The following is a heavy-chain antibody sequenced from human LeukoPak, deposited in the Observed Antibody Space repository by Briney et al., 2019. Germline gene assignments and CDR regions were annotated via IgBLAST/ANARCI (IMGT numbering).Heavy chain of an antibody. D-gene: IGHD3-22*01. J-gene: IGHJ4*02. CDR1: GYTFTSYA. Sequence: ASVKVSCKASGYTFTSYAMHWVRQAPGQRLEWMGWINAGNGNTKYSQKFQGRVTITRDTSASAAYMELSSLRSEDTAVYYCGVNYYDSSGYYSDYWGQGTLVTVSS. V-gene: IGHV1-3*01. CDR2: INAGNGNT. CDR3: GVNYYDSSGYYSDY.